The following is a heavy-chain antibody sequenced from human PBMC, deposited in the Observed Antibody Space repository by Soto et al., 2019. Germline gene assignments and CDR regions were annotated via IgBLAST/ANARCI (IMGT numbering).Heavy chain of an antibody. V-gene: IGHV1-3*04. J-gene: IGHJ4*02. CDR1: GYTFSSSP. CDR3: ARDEGVPSGN. D-gene: IGHD5-12*01. CDR2: INTANDDT. Sequence: QVQLVQSGAEVKKPGASVKVSCRASGYTFSSSPLHWVRQAPGQRPEWMGWINTANDDTKYSQKFQDRVTLTRDTSASTAYMEVSSLTPEDTAVYYCARDEGVPSGNWGQGTLVTVSS.